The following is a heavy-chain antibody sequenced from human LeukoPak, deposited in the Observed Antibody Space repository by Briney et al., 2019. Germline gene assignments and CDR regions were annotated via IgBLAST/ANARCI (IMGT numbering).Heavy chain of an antibody. Sequence: SETLSLTCTVSGGSISSFYWSWIRQPPGKGLEWIGYFHNTESTYYNPSLKSRVSMSVDTSKNQLSLRLSSVTAADTAVYYCARARSSSSLDALGIWGQGTMVTVSS. CDR3: ARARSSSSLDALGI. V-gene: IGHV4-59*01. CDR1: GGSISSFY. CDR2: FHNTEST. J-gene: IGHJ3*02. D-gene: IGHD6-6*01.